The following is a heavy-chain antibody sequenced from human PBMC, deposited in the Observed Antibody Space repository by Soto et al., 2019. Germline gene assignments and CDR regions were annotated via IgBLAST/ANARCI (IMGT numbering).Heavy chain of an antibody. CDR2: ITGGSGFT. CDR1: GFTFSTFA. J-gene: IGHJ4*02. D-gene: IGHD1-26*01. Sequence: GGSLRLSCTASGFTFSTFAMNWVRQAPGKGLEWVSGITGGSGFTFYADSVKGRFTTSRDDSENTLFLQMSSLRAEDTAKYYCAKSGPTNYFDFWGQGTLVTVSS. CDR3: AKSGPTNYFDF. V-gene: IGHV3-23*01.